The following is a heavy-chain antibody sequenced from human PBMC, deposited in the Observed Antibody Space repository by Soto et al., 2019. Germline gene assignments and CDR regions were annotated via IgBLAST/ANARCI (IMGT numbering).Heavy chain of an antibody. CDR3: AGWGQTPAAGLNLCY. CDR1: GYTFTSYD. CDR2: MNPNSGNT. D-gene: IGHD6-13*01. J-gene: IGHJ4*02. V-gene: IGHV1-8*01. Sequence: ASVKVSCKTSGYTFTSYDINWVRQATGQGLEWKGWMNPNSGNTGYEQKFQGRVSMTRDTSTRTAYKEMNSLRSEDSAVNYGAGWGQTPAAGLNLCYWGQVTRVTVSS.